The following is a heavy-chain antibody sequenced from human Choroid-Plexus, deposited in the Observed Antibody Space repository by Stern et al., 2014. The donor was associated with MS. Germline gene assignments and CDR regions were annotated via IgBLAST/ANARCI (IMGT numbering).Heavy chain of an antibody. CDR1: GFTLGSCA. J-gene: IGHJ5*02. D-gene: IGHD2/OR15-2a*01. V-gene: IGHV3-30*18. CDR3: AKDRQYLTYFFDH. Sequence: VQLVQSGGGVVQPGRPLRLSCVASGFTLGSCAMHWVRQAPGKGLEWGAGVSYDGSNKYYADSVKGRFTISRDNSQNPLYMQMSSLRPEDTAVYYCAKDRQYLTYFFDHWGQGSLVTVSS. CDR2: VSYDGSNK.